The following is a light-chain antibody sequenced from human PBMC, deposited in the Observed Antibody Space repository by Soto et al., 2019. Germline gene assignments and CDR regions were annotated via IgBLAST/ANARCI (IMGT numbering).Light chain of an antibody. CDR2: EVS. CDR1: SSDVGAYNY. J-gene: IGLJ2*01. V-gene: IGLV2-14*01. Sequence: QSALTQPASVSGSPGQSITISCTGTSSDVGAYNYVSWYQQHPGKAPKLMIFEVSNRASGVSIRVSGSKSGNTASLTISGLQAEDEADYYCSSYTTSTTIEIGGGTKVTVL. CDR3: SSYTTSTTIE.